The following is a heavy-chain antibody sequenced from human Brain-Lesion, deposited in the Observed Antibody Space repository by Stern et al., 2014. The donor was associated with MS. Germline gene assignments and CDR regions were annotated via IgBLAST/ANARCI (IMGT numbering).Heavy chain of an antibody. J-gene: IGHJ5*02. CDR1: GNTLSDLS. D-gene: IGHD4-17*01. CDR3: ATHLLDYRDPVSWFDT. CDR2: YAPAGGGI. Sequence: QVQLMQSGAELKKPGASVKVSCKASGNTLSDLSMHWVRQAPGKGLEWMGGYAPAGGGINYAQKVQGSITITEARAKTIASMEVSSLRSEDTAVYYCATHLLDYRDPVSWFDTWGQGTLVIVPS. V-gene: IGHV1-24*01.